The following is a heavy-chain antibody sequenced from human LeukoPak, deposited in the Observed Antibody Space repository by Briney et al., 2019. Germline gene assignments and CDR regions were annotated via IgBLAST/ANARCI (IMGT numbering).Heavy chain of an antibody. D-gene: IGHD2-2*01. CDR2: IYTSGST. CDR1: GGSISSYY. Sequence: PSESLSLTCTVSGGSISSYYWSWIRQPAGKGLEWIGRIYTSGSTNYNPSLKGRVTMSVDTSKNQFSLKLSSVTAADTAVYYCARDRIVVVPAAVYYMDVWGKGTTVTVSS. V-gene: IGHV4-4*07. CDR3: ARDRIVVVPAAVYYMDV. J-gene: IGHJ6*03.